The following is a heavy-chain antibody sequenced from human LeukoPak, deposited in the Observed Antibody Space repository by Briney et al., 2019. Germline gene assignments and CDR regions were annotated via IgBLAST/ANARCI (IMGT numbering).Heavy chain of an antibody. CDR3: ARESKLDTATVTGFDP. D-gene: IGHD5-18*01. V-gene: IGHV1-46*01. J-gene: IGHJ5*02. CDR2: INPSGGST. CDR1: GYTFTSYY. Sequence: ASVKVSCKASGYTFTSYYMHWVRQAPGQGLEWMGIINPSGGSTSYAQKFQGRVTMTRDMSTSTVYMGLSSLRSEDTAVYYCARESKLDTATVTGFDPWGQGTLVTVSS.